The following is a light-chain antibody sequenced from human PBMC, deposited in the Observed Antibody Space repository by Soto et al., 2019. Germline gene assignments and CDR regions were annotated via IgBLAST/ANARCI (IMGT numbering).Light chain of an antibody. V-gene: IGLV5-37*01. CDR3: MIWPSNASGV. CDR2: YYSDSDK. CDR1: SDINVGSYN. J-gene: IGLJ2*01. Sequence: QPVLTQPPSSSASPGESARLTCTLPSDINVGSYNIYWYQQKPGSPPRYLLYYYSDSDKGQGSGVPSRFSGSKDASANTGILLTSGLQSEDEADYYCMIWPSNASGVFGGGTQLTVL.